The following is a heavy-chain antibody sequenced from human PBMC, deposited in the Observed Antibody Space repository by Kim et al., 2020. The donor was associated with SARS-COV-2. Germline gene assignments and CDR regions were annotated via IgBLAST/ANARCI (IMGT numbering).Heavy chain of an antibody. D-gene: IGHD5-12*01. Sequence: GGSLRLSCAASGFTFDDYAMHWVRQAPGKGLEWVSGISWNSGSIGYADSVKGRFTISRDNAKNSLYLQMNSLRAEDTALYYCAREWLRYYYYGMDVWGQGTMVTVSS. J-gene: IGHJ6*02. V-gene: IGHV3-9*01. CDR2: ISWNSGSI. CDR3: AREWLRYYYYGMDV. CDR1: GFTFDDYA.